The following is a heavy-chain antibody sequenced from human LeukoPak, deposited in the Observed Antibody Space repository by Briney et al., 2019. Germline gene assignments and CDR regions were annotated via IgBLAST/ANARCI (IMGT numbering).Heavy chain of an antibody. CDR1: GGSFSGYY. CDR3: ARGSGDSSGYYPYYYGMDV. CDR2: VYYSGST. V-gene: IGHV4-59*01. Sequence: SETLSLTCSVSGGSFSGYYWSWIRQPPGKGLEWIGYVYYSGSTNYNPSLKSRVTISVDTSKNQFSLKLSSVTAADTAVYYCARGSGDSSGYYPYYYGMDVWGQGTTVTVSS. D-gene: IGHD3-22*01. J-gene: IGHJ6*02.